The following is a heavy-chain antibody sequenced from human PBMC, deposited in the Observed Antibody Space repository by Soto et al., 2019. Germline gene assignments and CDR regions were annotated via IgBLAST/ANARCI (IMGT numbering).Heavy chain of an antibody. J-gene: IGHJ4*02. CDR2: ISSSGSTI. CDR3: ARDPLANSGYDYVDY. CDR1: GFTFSSYS. V-gene: IGHV3-48*01. Sequence: GGSLRLSCAASGFTFSSYSMNWVRQAPGKGLEWVSFISSSGSTIYYADSVKGRFTISRDNAENSLYLQMNSLRAEDTAVYYCARDPLANSGYDYVDYWGQGTLVTVSS. D-gene: IGHD5-12*01.